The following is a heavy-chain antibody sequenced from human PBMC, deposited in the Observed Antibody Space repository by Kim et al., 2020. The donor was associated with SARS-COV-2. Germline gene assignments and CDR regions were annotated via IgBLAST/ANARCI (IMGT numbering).Heavy chain of an antibody. CDR1: GFTFSSHW. J-gene: IGHJ4*02. Sequence: GGSLRLSCAASGFTFSSHWMHWVRQAPGKGLVWVSRINSDGTTTSYGDSVKGRFTISRDNAKNTLYLQMNSLRAEDTAVNYCVRRQFTSGWYYFDYWGQG. D-gene: IGHD6-19*01. CDR2: INSDGTTT. V-gene: IGHV3-74*01. CDR3: VRRQFTSGWYYFDY.